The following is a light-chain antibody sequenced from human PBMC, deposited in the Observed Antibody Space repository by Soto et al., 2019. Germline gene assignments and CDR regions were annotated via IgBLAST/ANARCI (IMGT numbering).Light chain of an antibody. Sequence: EVVLTQSPATLSLSPGERATLSCRASQTISSYVAWYHQKPGQAPRLLISGAYTRAAGIQDRFSGSGSGTDFTLTIRSLEPEDFAVYYCKQYGKLPITFGQGTRLEIK. V-gene: IGKV3-20*01. CDR2: GAY. J-gene: IGKJ5*01. CDR3: KQYGKLPIT. CDR1: QTISSY.